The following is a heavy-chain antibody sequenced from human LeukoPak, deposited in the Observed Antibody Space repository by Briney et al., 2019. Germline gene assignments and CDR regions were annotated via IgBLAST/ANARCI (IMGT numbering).Heavy chain of an antibody. CDR1: GFTFSSYT. D-gene: IGHD6-13*01. J-gene: IGHJ4*02. CDR2: ISSSSSHI. CDR3: ARGPMAAAGNFDS. Sequence: GGSLRLSCAASGFTFSSYTMIWVRQAPGKGLEWVSSISSSSSHIYYADSMKGRFTISRDNARNSLYLQMHSLTAEDTAVYYCARGPMAAAGNFDSWGQGTLVTVSS. V-gene: IGHV3-21*04.